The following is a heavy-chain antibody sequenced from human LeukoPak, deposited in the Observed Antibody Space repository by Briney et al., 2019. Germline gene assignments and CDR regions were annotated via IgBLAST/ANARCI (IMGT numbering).Heavy chain of an antibody. CDR2: INPSGGST. CDR1: GYTFTNYG. CDR3: ARAYGGKEVDY. V-gene: IGHV1-46*01. D-gene: IGHD4-23*01. Sequence: ASVKVSCKASGYTFTNYGMNWVRQAPGQGLEWMGIINPSGGSTSYAQKFQGRVTMTRDMSTSTVYMELSSLRSEDTAVYYCARAYGGKEVDYWGQGTLVTVSS. J-gene: IGHJ4*02.